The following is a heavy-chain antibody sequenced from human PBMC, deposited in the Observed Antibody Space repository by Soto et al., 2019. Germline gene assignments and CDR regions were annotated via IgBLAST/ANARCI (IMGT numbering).Heavy chain of an antibody. CDR1: GYTFTTNG. D-gene: IGHD5-12*01. J-gene: IGHJ4*02. CDR2: INTRNSNT. V-gene: IGHV1-18*01. CDR3: ARDTPDITTTGGPDY. Sequence: ASVKVSCKASGYTFTTNGISLVRQAPGQGLEWMGWINTRNSNTAYAQKFQDRVTITTDTSTSTAYMELRSLRYDDTAVYYCARDTPDITTTGGPDYWGQGTPVTVSS.